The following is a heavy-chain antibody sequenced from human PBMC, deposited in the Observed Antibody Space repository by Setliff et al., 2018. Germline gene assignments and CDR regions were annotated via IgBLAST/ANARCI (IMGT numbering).Heavy chain of an antibody. Sequence: GASVKVSCKASGGTFSSYAISWVRQAPGQGLEWMGGIIPILGIANYAQKFQGRVTITADKSTSTAYMELSSLRSEDTAVYYCARGQANSGLSDYWGQGTLVTVSS. V-gene: IGHV1-69*10. D-gene: IGHD3-22*01. J-gene: IGHJ4*02. CDR3: ARGQANSGLSDY. CDR2: IIPILGIA. CDR1: GGTFSSYA.